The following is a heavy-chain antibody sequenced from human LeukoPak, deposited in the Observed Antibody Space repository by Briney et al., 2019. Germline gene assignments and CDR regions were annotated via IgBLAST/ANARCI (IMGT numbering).Heavy chain of an antibody. CDR3: ARGPTSAY. CDR1: GGSFSGYY. V-gene: IGHV4-34*01. Sequence: PSETLSLTCAVYGGSFSGYYWSWIRQPPGKGLELIGESNHSGSTNYNPSLKSRVTISVDTSKNQFSLKLSSVTAADTAVYYCARGPTSAYWGQGTLVTVSS. CDR2: SNHSGST. J-gene: IGHJ4*02.